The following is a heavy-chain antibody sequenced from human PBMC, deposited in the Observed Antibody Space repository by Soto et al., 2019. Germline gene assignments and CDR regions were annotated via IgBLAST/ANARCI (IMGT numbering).Heavy chain of an antibody. CDR1: GFTFSTDS. D-gene: IGHD6-19*01. Sequence: EVQLVESGGGLVQPGGSLRLSCVASGFTFSTDSMNWVRQAPGKGLEWVAHISTSGATRYYADSVKGRFTISRDNAKTSLYLAMDSLRNEDTGVYYCARFVGSGFDYWGQGTLVTVSS. CDR3: ARFVGSGFDY. J-gene: IGHJ4*02. CDR2: ISTSGATR. V-gene: IGHV3-48*02.